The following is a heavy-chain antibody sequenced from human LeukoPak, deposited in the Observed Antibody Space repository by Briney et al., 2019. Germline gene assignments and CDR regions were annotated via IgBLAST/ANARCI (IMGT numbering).Heavy chain of an antibody. D-gene: IGHD3-10*01. CDR2: IRFDGSHK. Sequence: GGSLRLSCAASGFTFSNYGMQWARQAPGKGLGWVAFIRFDGSHKYYADSVKGRFTISRDNSKNTLYLQMNSLRAEDTAVYYCATPYYYGSGSYWPFDYWGQGTLVTVSS. J-gene: IGHJ4*02. V-gene: IGHV3-30*02. CDR1: GFTFSNYG. CDR3: ATPYYYGSGSYWPFDY.